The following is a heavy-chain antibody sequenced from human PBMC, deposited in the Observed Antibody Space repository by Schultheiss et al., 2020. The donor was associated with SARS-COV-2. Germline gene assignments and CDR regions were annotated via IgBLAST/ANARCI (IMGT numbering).Heavy chain of an antibody. CDR2: INHSGST. V-gene: IGHV4-39*07. J-gene: IGHJ4*02. CDR1: GGSISSGGYY. CDR3: ARGAWYGITIFGVVPYFDY. Sequence: SETLSLTCTVSGGSISSGGYYWSWIRQPPGKGLEWIGEINHSGSTNYNPSLKSRVTISVDTSKNQFSLKLSSVTAADTAVYYCARGAWYGITIFGVVPYFDYWGQGTLVTVSS. D-gene: IGHD3-3*01.